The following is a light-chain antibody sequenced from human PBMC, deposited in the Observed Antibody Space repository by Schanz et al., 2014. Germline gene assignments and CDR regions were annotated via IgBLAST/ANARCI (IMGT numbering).Light chain of an antibody. V-gene: IGLV2-14*01. CDR1: NRDVGGYNH. Sequence: QSALTQPASVSGSPGQSITISCTGTNRDVGGYNHVSWFQQDPDKAPKIIIYDVTIRPSGIPNRFSGSKSGDTATLTISGLQPEDETDYYCSSYTVSGTWVFGGGTKLTVL. J-gene: IGLJ3*02. CDR2: DVT. CDR3: SSYTVSGTWV.